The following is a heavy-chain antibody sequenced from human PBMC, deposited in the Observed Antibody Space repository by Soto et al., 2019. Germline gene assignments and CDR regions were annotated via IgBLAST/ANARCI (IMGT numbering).Heavy chain of an antibody. D-gene: IGHD6-6*01. CDR1: GYSISSGYY. Sequence: PSETLSLTCAVSGYSISSGYYWGWIRQPPGKGLEWIGSIYHSGSTYYNPSLKSRVTIPVDTSKNQFSLKLSSVTAADTAVYYCARHGPEYSSSSDYWGQGTLVTAPQ. V-gene: IGHV4-38-2*01. CDR3: ARHGPEYSSSSDY. J-gene: IGHJ4*02. CDR2: IYHSGST.